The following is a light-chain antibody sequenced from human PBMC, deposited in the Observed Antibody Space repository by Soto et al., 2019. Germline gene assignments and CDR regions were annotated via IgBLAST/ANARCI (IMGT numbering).Light chain of an antibody. Sequence: QSALTQPPSASGSPGQSVTISCTGTSSDVGGYNYVSWYQQHPGKAPKLMIFEVSKRPSGVPDRFSGSKSGNTASLTVSGLQAEDEADYYCSSFADSNAYVFGTGTQLTVL. CDR2: EVS. CDR3: SSFADSNAYV. J-gene: IGLJ1*01. V-gene: IGLV2-8*01. CDR1: SSDVGGYNY.